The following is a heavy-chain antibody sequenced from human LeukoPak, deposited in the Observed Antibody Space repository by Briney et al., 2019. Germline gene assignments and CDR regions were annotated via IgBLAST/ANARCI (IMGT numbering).Heavy chain of an antibody. Sequence: GGSLRLSCAASGFSFSTYAMSWVRQAPGKGLEWVSGISGSGVDTHYAGSVKGRFRISRDNSKNTLCLQLSSLRADDTAVYYCASGTYRLGDYWGLGTLVTVSS. CDR1: GFSFSTYA. CDR2: ISGSGVDT. CDR3: ASGTYRLGDY. J-gene: IGHJ4*02. D-gene: IGHD3-10*01. V-gene: IGHV3-23*01.